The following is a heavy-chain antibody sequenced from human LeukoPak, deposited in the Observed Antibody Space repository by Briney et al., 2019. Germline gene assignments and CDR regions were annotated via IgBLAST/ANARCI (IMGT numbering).Heavy chain of an antibody. CDR2: ISHDGTNK. J-gene: IGHJ4*02. V-gene: IGHV3-30-3*01. Sequence: XLRLSCVXXXXXXXXXAMXXXRQAPXKGLEWVAVISHDGTNKYHADSVKGRFTISRDNSKNTLYLQINSLRTEDTAVYYCATLQSFWGQGTLVTVPS. CDR3: ATLQSF. D-gene: IGHD2-21*02. CDR1: XXXXXXXA.